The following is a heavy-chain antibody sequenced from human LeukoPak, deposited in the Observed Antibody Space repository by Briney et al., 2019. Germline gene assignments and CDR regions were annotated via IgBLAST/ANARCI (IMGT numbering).Heavy chain of an antibody. J-gene: IGHJ3*02. CDR3: ATRVTADSYDASDI. CDR2: ISSTSNHK. V-gene: IGHV3-21*06. Sequence: GGSLRLSCAASGFIFRSFSMTWVRQALGKGLEWVASISSTSNHKYHADSVKGRFTISRDNDKNSLYLQMNSLRAEDTALYYCATRVTADSYDASDIWGQGTMVTVSS. D-gene: IGHD6-13*01. CDR1: GFIFRSFS.